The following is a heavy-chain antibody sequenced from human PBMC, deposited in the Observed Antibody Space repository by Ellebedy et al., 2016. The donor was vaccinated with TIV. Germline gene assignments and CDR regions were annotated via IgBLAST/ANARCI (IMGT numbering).Heavy chain of an antibody. CDR1: GFTFSSYA. D-gene: IGHD3-22*01. CDR3: ARDPIDYAFDI. CDR2: IYAGGSK. V-gene: IGHV3-66*01. J-gene: IGHJ3*02. Sequence: GESLKISCAASGFTFSSYAMSWVRQAPGKGLEWVSFIYAGGSKYYAESVKGRFTISRDNSKNTLYLQMNSLRAEDTAVYYCARDPIDYAFDIWGQGTMVTVSS.